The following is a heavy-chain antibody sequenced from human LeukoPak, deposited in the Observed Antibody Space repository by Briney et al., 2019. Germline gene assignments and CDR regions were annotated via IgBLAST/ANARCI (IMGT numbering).Heavy chain of an antibody. CDR3: ARDYRDHDYSNNNWFDP. CDR2: ICTSGST. D-gene: IGHD4-11*01. Sequence: SETLSLTCTVSGGSISSYYWSWIRQPAGKGLEWIGRICTSGSTNYNPSLKSRVTMSVDTSKNQFSLKLSSVTAADTAVYYCARDYRDHDYSNNNWFDPWGQGTLVTVSS. CDR1: GGSISSYY. V-gene: IGHV4-4*07. J-gene: IGHJ5*02.